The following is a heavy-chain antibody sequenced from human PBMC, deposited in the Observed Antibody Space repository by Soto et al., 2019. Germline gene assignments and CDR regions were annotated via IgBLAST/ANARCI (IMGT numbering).Heavy chain of an antibody. CDR2: FDPEDGET. Sequence: ASVKVSCKVSGYTLTELSMHWVRQAPGKGLEWMGGFDPEDGETIYAQKFQGRVTMTEDTSTDTAYMELSSLRSEDTAVYYCASDKLVGYYYYCMDVWGQGTTVTVSS. D-gene: IGHD1-26*01. V-gene: IGHV1-24*01. CDR1: GYTLTELS. J-gene: IGHJ6*02. CDR3: ASDKLVGYYYYCMDV.